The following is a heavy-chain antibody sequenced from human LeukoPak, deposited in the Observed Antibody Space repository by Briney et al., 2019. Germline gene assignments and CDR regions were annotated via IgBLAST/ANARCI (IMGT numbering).Heavy chain of an antibody. Sequence: SETLSLTCTVSGGSISSYYWSWIRQPPGKGLEWIGYIYYSGSTNYNPSLKSRVTISVDTSKNQFSLKLSSVTAADTAVYYCAREITIAAAGTVAFDYWGQGTLVTVSS. V-gene: IGHV4-59*01. J-gene: IGHJ4*02. D-gene: IGHD6-13*01. CDR3: AREITIAAAGTVAFDY. CDR2: IYYSGST. CDR1: GGSISSYY.